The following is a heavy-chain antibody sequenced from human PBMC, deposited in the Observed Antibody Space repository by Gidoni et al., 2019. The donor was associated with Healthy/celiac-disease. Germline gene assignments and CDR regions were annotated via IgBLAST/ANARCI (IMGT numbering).Heavy chain of an antibody. D-gene: IGHD6-13*01. Sequence: EVQLVESGGGLVQPGGSLRLSCAASGFTFSSSAMSWVRQAPGKGLEWVSGISGSGGSTYYADSVKGRFTISRDNSKNTLYLQMNSLRAEDTAVYYCAKDDSSSWYDYYYYGMDVWGQGTTVTVSS. CDR2: ISGSGGST. CDR1: GFTFSSSA. J-gene: IGHJ6*02. CDR3: AKDDSSSWYDYYYYGMDV. V-gene: IGHV3-23*04.